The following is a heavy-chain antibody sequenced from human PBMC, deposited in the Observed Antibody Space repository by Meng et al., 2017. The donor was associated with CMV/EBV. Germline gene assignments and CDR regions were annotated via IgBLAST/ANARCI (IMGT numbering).Heavy chain of an antibody. J-gene: IGHJ5*02. CDR1: GASVATDSYY. V-gene: IGHV4-61*01. CDR2: IYNTGST. CDR3: ARETVSASGGIDP. D-gene: IGHD2/OR15-2a*01. Sequence: SETLSLTCTVSGASVATDSYYWGWIRQPPGKGLEWIGYIYNTGSTKYNPSLQIRVTVSVDTPKNQFSLKLSSVTAADTATYYCARETVSASGGIDPWGRGTLVTVSS.